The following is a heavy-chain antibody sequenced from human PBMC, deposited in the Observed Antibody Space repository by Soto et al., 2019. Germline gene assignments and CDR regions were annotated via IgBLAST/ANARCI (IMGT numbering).Heavy chain of an antibody. CDR3: AKIYDYIWGSYRQTPY. CDR1: GFTFSSYA. D-gene: IGHD3-16*02. CDR2: ISGSGGST. Sequence: PGGSLRLSCAASGFTFSSYAMSWVRQAPGKGLEWVSAISGSGGSTYYADSVKGRFTISRDNSKNTLYLQMNSLRAEDTAVYYCAKIYDYIWGSYRQTPYWGQGTLVTVSS. J-gene: IGHJ4*02. V-gene: IGHV3-23*01.